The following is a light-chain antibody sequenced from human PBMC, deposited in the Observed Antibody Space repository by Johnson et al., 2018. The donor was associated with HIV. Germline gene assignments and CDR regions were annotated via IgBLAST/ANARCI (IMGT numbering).Light chain of an antibody. CDR1: SSNIGNNY. Sequence: QPVLTQPPSVSAAPGQKVTISCSGSSSNIGNNYVSWYQQLPGTAPKLLIYENNKRPSGIPDRFSGSKSGTSATLDITGLQTGDEADYYCGTWESGLTTNYVFGTGTKVTVL. CDR2: ENN. J-gene: IGLJ1*01. CDR3: GTWESGLTTNYV. V-gene: IGLV1-51*02.